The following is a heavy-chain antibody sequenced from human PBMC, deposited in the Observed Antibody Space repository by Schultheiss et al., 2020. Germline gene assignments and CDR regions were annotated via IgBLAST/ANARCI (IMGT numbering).Heavy chain of an antibody. D-gene: IGHD6-13*01. Sequence: GGSLRLSCAASGFTFSSYAMHWVRQAPGKGLEWSAVISYDGTNKYYADSVKGRFTISRDNSKNTLYMQMNSLRAEDTAVYYCAKVIGDNSSWEYWGQGTLVTVSS. V-gene: IGHV3-30*04. CDR3: AKVIGDNSSWEY. J-gene: IGHJ4*01. CDR2: ISYDGTNK. CDR1: GFTFSSYA.